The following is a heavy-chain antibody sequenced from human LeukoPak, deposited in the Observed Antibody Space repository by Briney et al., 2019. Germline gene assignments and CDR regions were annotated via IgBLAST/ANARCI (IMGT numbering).Heavy chain of an antibody. CDR2: ISYDGSNK. J-gene: IGHJ4*02. D-gene: IGHD1-26*01. CDR3: AREEGGSYLDY. Sequence: GGSLRLSCAASGLTFSSYAMHWVRQAPGKGLEWVAVISYDGSNKYYADSVKGRFTTSRDNSKNTLYLQMNSLRAEDTAVYYCAREEGGSYLDYWGQGTLVTVSS. V-gene: IGHV3-30-3*01. CDR1: GLTFSSYA.